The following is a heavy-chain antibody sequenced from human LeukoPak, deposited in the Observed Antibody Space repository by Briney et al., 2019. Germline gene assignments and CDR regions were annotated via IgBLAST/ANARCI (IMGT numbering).Heavy chain of an antibody. Sequence: ASVKVSCKASGYTFTGYYMHWVRQAPGQGLEWMGWINPNSGGTNYAQKFQGRVTMTRVTPISTAYMELSRLRSDDTAVYYCARGVGSGSFQTYYYYMDVWGKGTTVTISS. CDR3: ARGVGSGSFQTYYYYMDV. V-gene: IGHV1-2*02. D-gene: IGHD3-10*01. CDR1: GYTFTGYY. CDR2: INPNSGGT. J-gene: IGHJ6*03.